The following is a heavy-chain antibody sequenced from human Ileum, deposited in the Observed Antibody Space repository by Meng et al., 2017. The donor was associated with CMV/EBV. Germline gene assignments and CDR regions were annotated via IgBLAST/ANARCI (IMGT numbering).Heavy chain of an antibody. Sequence: LSCAASGFSFSTSWRYWVRRDPGKGLMWVSRINSDGSNTIYADSVKGRFTISRDNAKNTLYLQMERLRAEDTAVYYCARGYHYFDDWGQGTLVTVSS. V-gene: IGHV3-74*01. CDR3: ARGYHYFDD. CDR2: INSDGSNT. J-gene: IGHJ4*02. D-gene: IGHD1-1*01. CDR1: GFSFSTSW.